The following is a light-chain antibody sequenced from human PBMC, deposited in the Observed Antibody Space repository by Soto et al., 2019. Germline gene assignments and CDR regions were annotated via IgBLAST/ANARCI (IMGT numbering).Light chain of an antibody. CDR2: GAS. CDR3: QQYNNWPLT. V-gene: IGKV3-15*01. CDR1: HRVNTY. J-gene: IGKJ4*01. Sequence: EIVLTPSPATLSVSPGERATLSCRASHRVNTYLAWYQQKPGQAPRLLIFGASTRATGIPARFSGSGSGTEFTLTISSLQSEDFAVYYCQQYNNWPLTFGGGTKVDIK.